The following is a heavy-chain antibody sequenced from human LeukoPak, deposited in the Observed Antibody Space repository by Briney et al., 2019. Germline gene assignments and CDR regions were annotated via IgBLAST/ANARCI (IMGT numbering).Heavy chain of an antibody. J-gene: IGHJ4*02. V-gene: IGHV3-43*02. CDR2: ISGDGGST. D-gene: IGHD3-10*01. CDR3: AKDPTRITMVRGVEKLDY. Sequence: ETLSLTCTVSGGSISSYYWSWIRQPPGKGLEWVSLISGDGGSTYYADSVKGRFTISRDNSKNSLYLQMNSLRTEDTALYYCAKDPTRITMVRGVEKLDYWGQGTLVTVSS. CDR1: GGSISSYY.